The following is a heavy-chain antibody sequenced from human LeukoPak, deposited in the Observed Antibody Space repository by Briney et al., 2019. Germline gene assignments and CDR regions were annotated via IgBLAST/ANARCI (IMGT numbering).Heavy chain of an antibody. CDR2: IYYSGST. J-gene: IGHJ5*02. D-gene: IGHD2-2*01. CDR3: ARDHFRVGCSTTSCYGVDP. CDR1: GGSISSYF. V-gene: IGHV4-39*07. Sequence: SETLSLTCTVSGGSISSYFGAWIRQPPGMGLEWIGNIYYSGSTYYNPPLQSRFPISQNTSKNQFSRNLNSATAAHTAVYYCARDHFRVGCSTTSCYGVDPWGARTLVTVSS.